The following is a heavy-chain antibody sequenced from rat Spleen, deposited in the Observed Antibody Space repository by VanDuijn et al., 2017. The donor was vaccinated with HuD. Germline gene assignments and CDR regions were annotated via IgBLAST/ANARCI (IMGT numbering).Heavy chain of an antibody. Sequence: QVQLKESGPGLVQPSQTLSLTCTVSGFSLTSYHVSWVRQPPGKGLEWMGVIWTGGSTAYNSSFKSRLSVSRDISKSQVFLRINSLQTEDTATYYCVRANRETYAHFDYWGQGVVVTVSS. CDR2: IWTGGST. V-gene: IGHV2-43*01. CDR1: GFSLTSYH. J-gene: IGHJ2*01. CDR3: VRANRETYAHFDY. D-gene: IGHD3-8*01.